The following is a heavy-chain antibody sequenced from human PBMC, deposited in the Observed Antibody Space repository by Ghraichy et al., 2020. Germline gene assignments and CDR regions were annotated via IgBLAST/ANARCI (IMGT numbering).Heavy chain of an antibody. CDR3: ARDRLWSSGWYALGL. D-gene: IGHD3-22*01. Sequence: GALTLSCTVSGFPFGSFGMHWVRQAPGKGLEWVATIWYDGSDKYYADSVKGRFTISRDNSKNTLDLQMNSLRVVDTAIYYCARDRLWSSGWYALGLWGQGTLVTVSS. CDR2: IWYDGSDK. CDR1: GFPFGSFG. J-gene: IGHJ4*02. V-gene: IGHV3-33*01.